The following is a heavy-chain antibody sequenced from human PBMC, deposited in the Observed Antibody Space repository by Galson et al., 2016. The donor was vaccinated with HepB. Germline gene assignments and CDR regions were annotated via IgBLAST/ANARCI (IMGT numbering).Heavy chain of an antibody. CDR1: NESFSDYY. V-gene: IGHV4-34*01. CDR3: ARVRFRWRGGVIRPYYYYAMDV. J-gene: IGHJ6*02. CDR2: ITHSGST. Sequence: TLSLTCAVFNESFSDYYWSWIRQPPGKGLEWIGEITHSGSTNYNSSLKSRVTISKDTSRSQFSLQLTSVTAADTAVYYCARVRFRWRGGVIRPYYYYAMDVWGHGTTVAVSS. D-gene: IGHD3-10*01.